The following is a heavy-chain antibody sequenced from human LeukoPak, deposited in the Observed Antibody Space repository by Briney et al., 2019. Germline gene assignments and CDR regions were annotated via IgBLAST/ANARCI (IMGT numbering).Heavy chain of an antibody. J-gene: IGHJ2*01. D-gene: IGHD3-3*01. CDR2: INAGNGNT. CDR1: GYTFTSYA. V-gene: IGHV1-3*01. Sequence: ASVKVSCKASGYTFTSYAMHWVRQAPGQRLEWMGWINAGNGNTKYSQRFQGRVTITRDTSASTAYMELSSLRSEDTAVYYCARGGALRPYYDFWSGYDWYFDLWGRGTLVTVSS. CDR3: ARGGALRPYYDFWSGYDWYFDL.